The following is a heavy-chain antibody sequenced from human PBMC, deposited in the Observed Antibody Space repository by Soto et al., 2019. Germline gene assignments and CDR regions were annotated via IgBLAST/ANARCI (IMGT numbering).Heavy chain of an antibody. Sequence: PGGSLRLSCAASGFTFRGYSVNWVRQAPGKGLELVSYISSGSKTIYYAESVKGRFTVSRDNARNSQYLQMNSLRDEDTAVYYCAREDILGVRSFDYWGQGTLVTVSS. CDR3: AREDILGVRSFDY. CDR1: GFTFRGYS. J-gene: IGHJ4*02. CDR2: ISSGSKTI. V-gene: IGHV3-48*02. D-gene: IGHD3-9*01.